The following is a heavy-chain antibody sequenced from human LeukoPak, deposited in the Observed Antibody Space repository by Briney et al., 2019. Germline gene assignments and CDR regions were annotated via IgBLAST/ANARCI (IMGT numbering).Heavy chain of an antibody. J-gene: IGHJ5*02. CDR2: IIPIFGTA. V-gene: IGHV1-69*05. CDR1: GRTFSSYA. CDR3: ARGRWFDR. Sequence: SVKVSCKASGRTFSSYAISWVRQAPGQGLEWMGGIIPIFGTANNSQKFKGRVTITTDESTSTVYMERSRLRSEDTAVYYCARGRWFDRWRGGSLVTVCS.